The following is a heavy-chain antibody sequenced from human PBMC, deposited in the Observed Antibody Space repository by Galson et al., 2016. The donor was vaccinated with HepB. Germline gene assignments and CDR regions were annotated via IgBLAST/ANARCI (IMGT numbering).Heavy chain of an antibody. Sequence: SVKVSCKASGGTFSGYAISWVRQAPGQGLEWMGGIIPILGTTNYAEKFQGRVTITADKSTSTAYMELSSLRSDDTAVYYCARGLDSNYVDFYYYMYVWGKGTTVTVSS. CDR3: ARGLDSNYVDFYYYMYV. CDR2: IIPILGTT. J-gene: IGHJ6*03. D-gene: IGHD4-11*01. CDR1: GGTFSGYA. V-gene: IGHV1-69*06.